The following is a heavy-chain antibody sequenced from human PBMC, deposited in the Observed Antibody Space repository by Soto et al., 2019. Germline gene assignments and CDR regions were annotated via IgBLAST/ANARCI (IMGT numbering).Heavy chain of an antibody. D-gene: IGHD6-13*01. J-gene: IGHJ6*02. Sequence: SVKVCCKASVGTFSSYAIRWVRQAPGQGLEWMGGIIPIFGTANYAQKFQGGVTITAGESTSTAYMELSSLRSEDTAVYYCARDLKQQLVLPYYGMDVWGQGTTVTVSS. CDR2: IIPIFGTA. CDR1: VGTFSSYA. CDR3: ARDLKQQLVLPYYGMDV. V-gene: IGHV1-69*13.